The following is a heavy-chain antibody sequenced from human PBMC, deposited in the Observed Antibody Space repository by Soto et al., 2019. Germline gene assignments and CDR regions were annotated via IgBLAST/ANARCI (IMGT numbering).Heavy chain of an antibody. D-gene: IGHD6-13*01. CDR1: GYSFTSYW. J-gene: IGHJ4*02. CDR3: ARLLGPATGTQNFDY. Sequence: GESLKISCKGSGYSFTSYWISWVRQMPGKGLEWMGRIDPSDSDTRYSPSFQGQVTISADKSISTAYLQWSSLKASDTAMYYCARLLGPATGTQNFDYWGQGTLVTVSS. V-gene: IGHV5-51*01. CDR2: IDPSDSDT.